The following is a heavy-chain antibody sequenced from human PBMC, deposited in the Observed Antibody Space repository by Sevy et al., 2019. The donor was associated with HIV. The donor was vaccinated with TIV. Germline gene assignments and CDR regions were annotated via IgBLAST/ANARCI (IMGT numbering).Heavy chain of an antibody. CDR1: GFTLSKYS. J-gene: IGHJ4*02. Sequence: GGSLRLSCAASGFTLSKYSMSWIRQTPGKGLEWVSTFSFGCGKINYADSVKGRFTISRDDSRNTFYLQMNSLRAEDTAIYYCAREGCTKPHDYWGQGSVVTASS. V-gene: IGHV3-23*01. CDR2: FSFGCGKI. CDR3: AREGCTKPHDY. D-gene: IGHD2-8*01.